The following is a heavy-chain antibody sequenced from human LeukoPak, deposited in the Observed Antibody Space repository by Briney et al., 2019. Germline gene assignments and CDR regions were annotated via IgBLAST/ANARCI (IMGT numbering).Heavy chain of an antibody. CDR3: ARDLSGWYAGGFDP. CDR2: IYTSGST. CDR1: GGSISSYY. D-gene: IGHD6-19*01. V-gene: IGHV4-4*07. Sequence: SETLSLTCTVSGGSISSYYWSWIRQPAGKGLEWIGRIYTSGSTNYHPSLKSRVTMSVDTSKHQFALKLSSVTAADTAVYYCARDLSGWYAGGFDPWGQGTLVTVSS. J-gene: IGHJ5*02.